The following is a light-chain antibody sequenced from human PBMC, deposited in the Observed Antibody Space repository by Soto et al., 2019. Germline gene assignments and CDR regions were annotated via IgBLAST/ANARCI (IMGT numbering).Light chain of an antibody. CDR3: QSYDTSLSGARV. V-gene: IGLV1-40*01. CDR1: SSNIGAGYD. J-gene: IGLJ1*01. CDR2: GST. Sequence: QSVLTQPTSVSGAPGQRVTISCTGGSSNIGAGYDVNWYQQFPGTVPRLLIYGSTNRPSGVPDRFSGSKSGTSASLAITGLQAEDEAHYHCQSYDTSLSGARVFGTGTKVTVL.